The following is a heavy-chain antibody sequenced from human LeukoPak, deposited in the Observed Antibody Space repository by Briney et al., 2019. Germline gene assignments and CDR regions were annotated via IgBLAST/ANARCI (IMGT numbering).Heavy chain of an antibody. CDR1: EFTFSNYA. D-gene: IGHD3-10*01. V-gene: IGHV3-23*01. J-gene: IGHJ5*02. Sequence: GGSLRLSCAASEFTFSNYAMSWVRQAPGKGLGWVSAISGSGESTYYGDSVKGRFTISRDNSKNTLHLQMNSLRAEDTAVYYCAKSGGPLNNWFDPWGQGTLVTVSS. CDR2: ISGSGEST. CDR3: AKSGGPLNNWFDP.